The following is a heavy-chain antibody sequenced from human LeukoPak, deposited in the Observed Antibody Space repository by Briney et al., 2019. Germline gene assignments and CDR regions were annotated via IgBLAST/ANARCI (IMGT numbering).Heavy chain of an antibody. CDR1: GYSISSGYY. J-gene: IGHJ4*02. CDR3: ARAAGTYSSSPDYFDY. V-gene: IGHV4-38-2*01. CDR2: IYHSGST. Sequence: SETLSLTCAVSGYSISSGYYWGWIRQPPEKGLEWIGSIYHSGSTYYNPSLKSRVTISVDTSKNQFSLKLSSVTAADTAVYYCARAAGTYSSSPDYFDYWGQGTLVTVSS. D-gene: IGHD6-6*01.